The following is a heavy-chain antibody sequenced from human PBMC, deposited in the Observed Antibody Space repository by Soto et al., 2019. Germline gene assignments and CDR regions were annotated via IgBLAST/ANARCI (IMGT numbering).Heavy chain of an antibody. CDR3: AGGVRTGNSGMDV. D-gene: IGHD3-16*01. V-gene: IGHV1-69*01. CDR2: IIPMFGTS. J-gene: IGHJ6*02. Sequence: QLQLVQSGAEVKKPGSSVKVSCKASGGTFTNYAISWVRQAPGQGLEWMGAIIPMFGTSSYAQKSQGTVTITADDSTSTAYMELRSLTFEDTAVYYCAGGVRTGNSGMDVWGQGTTVTVSS. CDR1: GGTFTNYA.